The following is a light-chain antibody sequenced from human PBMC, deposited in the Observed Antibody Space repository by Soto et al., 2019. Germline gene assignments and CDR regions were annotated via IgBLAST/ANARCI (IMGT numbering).Light chain of an antibody. CDR3: QQYNNYPRT. CDR2: DAS. J-gene: IGKJ1*01. CDR1: QSISSW. Sequence: DIQMTQSPSTLSASVGDRVTISCRASQSISSWLAWYQQKPGKAPNLLIYDASSLQSGVPSRFSGIGSGTEFTLTISSLQPDDFATYYCQQYNNYPRTFGQGTKVDIK. V-gene: IGKV1-5*01.